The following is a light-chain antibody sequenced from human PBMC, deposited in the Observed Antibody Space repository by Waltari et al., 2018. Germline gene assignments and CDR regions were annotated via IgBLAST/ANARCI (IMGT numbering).Light chain of an antibody. J-gene: IGLJ3*02. CDR3: CSYAGSAISV. V-gene: IGLV2-23*02. CDR2: DVN. Sequence: QSALTQTATVSGSPGQSITISCTGTSSDVGSYNLVSWYQQHPGKAPTLIIYDVNKRPSGVSNRFSGSKSGNTASLTISELQAADEADYYCCSYAGSAISVFGGGTRLTVL. CDR1: SSDVGSYNL.